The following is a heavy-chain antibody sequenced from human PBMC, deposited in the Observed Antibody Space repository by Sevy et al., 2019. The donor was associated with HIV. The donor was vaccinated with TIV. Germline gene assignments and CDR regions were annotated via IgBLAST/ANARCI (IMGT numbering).Heavy chain of an antibody. CDR3: AKGYRYGLPIQYGMDV. CDR1: GFTFDDYA. Sequence: GGSLRLSCAASGFTFDDYAIYWVRQAPGKGLEWVSDISWNSGSIGYADSVKGRFTISRDNAKNSLYLQMNSLRPEDTALYYCAKGYRYGLPIQYGMDVWGQGTTVTVSS. J-gene: IGHJ6*02. D-gene: IGHD5-18*01. V-gene: IGHV3-9*01. CDR2: ISWNSGSI.